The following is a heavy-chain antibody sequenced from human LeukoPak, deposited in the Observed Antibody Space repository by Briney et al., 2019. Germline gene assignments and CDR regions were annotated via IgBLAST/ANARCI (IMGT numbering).Heavy chain of an antibody. CDR3: ARDWYYEILTAFDY. Sequence: GGSLRLSCAASGFTFSTYWMTWVRQAPGKGLEWVANIKQDGSEKYYVESVKGRFTISRDNAKNSLYLQMNNLRAEDTAVYYCARDWYYEILTAFDYWGQGTLVTVSS. CDR2: IKQDGSEK. D-gene: IGHD3-9*01. J-gene: IGHJ4*02. V-gene: IGHV3-7*01. CDR1: GFTFSTYW.